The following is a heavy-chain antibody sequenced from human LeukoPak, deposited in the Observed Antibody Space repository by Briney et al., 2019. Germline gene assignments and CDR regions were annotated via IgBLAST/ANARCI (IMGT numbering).Heavy chain of an antibody. CDR2: IKQDGSEK. J-gene: IGHJ4*02. V-gene: IGHV3-7*03. CDR1: GFSFSSYW. CDR3: ARDSAGVGIDY. D-gene: IGHD6-13*01. Sequence: GGSLRLSCAASGFSFSSYWMSWVRQAPGKGLEWVANIKQDGSEKYYVDSLKGRFTISRDNAKNSLYLQMTSLRAEDTAVYYCARDSAGVGIDYWGQGTLVTVSS.